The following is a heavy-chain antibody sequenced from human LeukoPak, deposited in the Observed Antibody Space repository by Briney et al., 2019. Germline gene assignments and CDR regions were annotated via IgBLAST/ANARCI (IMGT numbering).Heavy chain of an antibody. V-gene: IGHV1-18*01. D-gene: IGHD3-10*01. CDR2: ISAYNGNT. CDR1: GYTFTSYG. J-gene: IGHJ4*02. CDR3: ARDYYYGSGSYPDY. Sequence: ASVKVSCKASGYTFTSYGISWVRQAPGQGLEWMGWISAYNGNTNYAQKPQGKVTMTTDTSTSTAYMELRNLRSDDTAVYYCARDYYYGSGSYPDYWGQGTLVTVSS.